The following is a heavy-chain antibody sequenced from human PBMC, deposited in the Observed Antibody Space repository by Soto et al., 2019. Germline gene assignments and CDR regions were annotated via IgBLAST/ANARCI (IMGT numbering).Heavy chain of an antibody. CDR1: GGTFSSYA. CDR2: IIPIFGTA. Sequence: QVQLVQSGAEVKKPGSSVKVSCKASGGTFSSYAISWVRQAPGQGLEWMGGIIPIFGTANYAQKFQGRVTITADESTSTAYMELSSLRSEDTAVYYCARGHGDYDPYYYYGMDVWGQGTTVTVSS. CDR3: ARGHGDYDPYYYYGMDV. J-gene: IGHJ6*02. D-gene: IGHD4-17*01. V-gene: IGHV1-69*01.